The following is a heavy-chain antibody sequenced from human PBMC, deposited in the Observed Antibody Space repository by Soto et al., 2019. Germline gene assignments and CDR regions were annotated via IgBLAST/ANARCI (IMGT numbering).Heavy chain of an antibody. D-gene: IGHD5-18*01. V-gene: IGHV3-73*01. J-gene: IGHJ4*02. CDR2: IRNKGNNYAT. CDR3: TSRRDWTAVDPLDY. Sequence: GGSLRLPCAACGFTFSDSSMHGVREASGKGLEWVGRIRNKGNNYATAYTASVKGRFTISRDDSKNTVYLQMNSLKIDDTAVYYCTSRRDWTAVDPLDYWGLGTLVTAPQ. CDR1: GFTFSDSS.